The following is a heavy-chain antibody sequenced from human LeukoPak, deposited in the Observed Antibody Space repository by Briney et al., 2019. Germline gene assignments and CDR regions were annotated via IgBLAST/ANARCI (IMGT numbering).Heavy chain of an antibody. J-gene: IGHJ5*02. CDR2: VSADGSST. D-gene: IGHD2-2*01. CDR1: GFAFSTYW. Sequence: GGSLRLSCAASGFAFSTYWMHWVRQAPGKGLVWVSRVSADGSSTTYADSVRGRFTISRDNAKNTLYLQMNSLRAEDTAIYYCARGPISSNPGTWGQGTLVTVSS. CDR3: ARGPISSNPGT. V-gene: IGHV3-74*01.